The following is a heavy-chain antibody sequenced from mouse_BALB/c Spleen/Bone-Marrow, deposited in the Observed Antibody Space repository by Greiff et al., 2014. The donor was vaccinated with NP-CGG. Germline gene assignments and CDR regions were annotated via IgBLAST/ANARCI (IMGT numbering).Heavy chain of an antibody. J-gene: IGHJ1*01. CDR1: GYTFTNYR. CDR3: ARERYGYDGWYFDV. V-gene: IGHV1S41*01. CDR2: IAPGGGST. D-gene: IGHD2-2*01. Sequence: DLVKPGASVKLSCKTSGYTFTNYRINWIKQRPGQGLEWLGRIAPGGGSTYYNEMFKVKAPLTVDTSSSTAYIQLSSLSSEDSAVYFCARERYGYDGWYFDVWGAGTTVTVSS.